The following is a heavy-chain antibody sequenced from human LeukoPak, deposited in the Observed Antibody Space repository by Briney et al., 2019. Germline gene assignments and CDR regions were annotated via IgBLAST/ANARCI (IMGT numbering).Heavy chain of an antibody. J-gene: IGHJ5*02. CDR2: ISSSSRYT. D-gene: IGHD3-10*01. CDR1: GFTFSDYY. Sequence: PGGSLRLSCAASGFTFSDYYTSWLRQAPGEGVEWGSYISSSSRYTNCADSEKGRFTISRDNAKNSLYLQMNSLRAEDPAVYYCAKPRRDYYGTGDQYNRFDPWGQGTLVTVSS. V-gene: IGHV3-11*03. CDR3: AKPRRDYYGTGDQYNRFDP.